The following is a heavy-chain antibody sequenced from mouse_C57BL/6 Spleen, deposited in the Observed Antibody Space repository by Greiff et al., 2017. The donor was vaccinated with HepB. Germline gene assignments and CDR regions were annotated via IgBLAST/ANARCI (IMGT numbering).Heavy chain of an antibody. Sequence: DVKLVESGGGLVKPGGSLKLSCAASGFTFSDYGMHWVRQAPEKGLEWVAYISSGSSTIYYADTVKGRFTISRDNAKNTLFLQMTSLRSEDTAMYYCAREDYDGDVDYWGQGTTLTVSS. CDR1: GFTFSDYG. V-gene: IGHV5-17*01. D-gene: IGHD2-4*01. CDR3: AREDYDGDVDY. CDR2: ISSGSSTI. J-gene: IGHJ2*01.